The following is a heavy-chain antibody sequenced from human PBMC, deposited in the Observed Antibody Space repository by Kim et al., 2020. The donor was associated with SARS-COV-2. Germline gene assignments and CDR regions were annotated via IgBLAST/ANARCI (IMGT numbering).Heavy chain of an antibody. D-gene: IGHD2-15*01. V-gene: IGHV1-2*06. J-gene: IGHJ4*02. CDR1: GYTFTGYY. Sequence: ASVKVSCKASGYTFTGYYMHWVRQAPGQGLEWMGRINPNSGGTNYAQKFQGRVTMTRDTSISTAYMELSRLRSDDTAVYYCAYCSGGSCYSGSGWYWYFDYWGQGTLVTVSS. CDR3: AYCSGGSCYSGSGWYWYFDY. CDR2: INPNSGGT.